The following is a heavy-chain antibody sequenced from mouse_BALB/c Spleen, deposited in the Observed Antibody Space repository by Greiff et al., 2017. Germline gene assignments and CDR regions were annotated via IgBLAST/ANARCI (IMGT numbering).Heavy chain of an antibody. CDR3: ARHYFGYWYFDV. Sequence: EVQGVESGGGLVKPGGSLKLSCAASGFAFSSYDMSWVRQTPEKRLEWVAYISSGGGSTYYPDTVKGRFTISRDNAKNTLYLQMSSLKSEDTAMYYCARHYFGYWYFDVWGAGTTVTVSS. J-gene: IGHJ1*01. V-gene: IGHV5-12-1*01. D-gene: IGHD1-1*02. CDR2: ISSGGGST. CDR1: GFAFSSYD.